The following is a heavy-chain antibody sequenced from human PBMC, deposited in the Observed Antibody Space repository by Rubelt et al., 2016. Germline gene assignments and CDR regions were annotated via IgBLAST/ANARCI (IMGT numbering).Heavy chain of an antibody. V-gene: IGHV4-61*05. CDR1: GGSISSSSYY. J-gene: IGHJ2*01. CDR3: ARGGGYSYGTWYFDL. Sequence: QLQLQESCPGLVKPSETLSLTCTVSGGSISSSSYYWGWIRHPPGKGLECIGYIYYSGSTNYNPSLKSRVTRSVDTSKNQCALKLSAVTAADTAVYYCARGGGYSYGTWYFDLWGRGTLVTVSS. D-gene: IGHD5-18*01. CDR2: IYYSGST.